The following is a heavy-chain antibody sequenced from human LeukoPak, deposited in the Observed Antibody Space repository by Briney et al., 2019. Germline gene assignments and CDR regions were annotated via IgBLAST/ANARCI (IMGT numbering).Heavy chain of an antibody. J-gene: IGHJ4*02. D-gene: IGHD3-10*01. CDR1: GYSISSGYY. CDR3: ARGHSNSGCDS. Sequence: PSETLSLTCTVSGYSISSGYYWGWIRQPPGQGLEWIGYIYYNGATTYNLSLKSRVTISVDTSKKQFFLKLSSVTAADTAVYYCARGHSNSGCDSWGQGTLVAVSS. CDR2: IYYNGAT. V-gene: IGHV4-61*01.